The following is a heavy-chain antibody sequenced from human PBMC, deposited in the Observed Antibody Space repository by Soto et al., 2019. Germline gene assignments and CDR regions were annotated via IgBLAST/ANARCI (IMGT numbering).Heavy chain of an antibody. J-gene: IGHJ6*02. CDR3: AKETSPYYYYYYGIDV. CDR1: GFPFSSYA. V-gene: IGHV3-23*01. Sequence: EVQLLESGGGLVQRGGSLRLSCAASGFPFSSYALSWVRQAPGKGLEWVSTISGSGGTTFYADSVKGRFTISRDNSKSTLYLRMNSLRAEDTAVYFCAKETSPYYYYYYGIDVWGLGTTVTVSS. CDR2: ISGSGGTT.